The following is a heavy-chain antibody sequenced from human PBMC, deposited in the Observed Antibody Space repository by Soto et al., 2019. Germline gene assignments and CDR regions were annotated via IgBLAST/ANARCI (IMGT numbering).Heavy chain of an antibody. V-gene: IGHV3-23*01. CDR3: AKDAISGDGIWLMDS. D-gene: IGHD4-17*01. CDR1: GFTFRNYA. J-gene: IGHJ5*02. Sequence: GGSLRLSCAASGFTFRNYAMTWARQAPGKGLEWVSSLLRSGSSAYYADSVRGRFTISSDSSANSLYLQMDNLRAEDTAIYYCAKDAISGDGIWLMDSWGQGTVVTVSS. CDR2: LLRSGSSA.